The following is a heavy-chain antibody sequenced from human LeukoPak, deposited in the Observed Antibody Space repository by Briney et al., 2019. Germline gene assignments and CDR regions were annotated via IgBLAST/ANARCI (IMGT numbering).Heavy chain of an antibody. D-gene: IGHD1-26*01. CDR3: ARWDGDP. CDR1: GGSFSGYY. CDR2: INHSGST. Sequence: SETLSLTCAVYGGSFSGYYWSWIRQPPGKGLGWIGEINHSGSTNYNPSLKSRVTISVDTSKNQFSLKLSSVTAADTAVYYCARWDGDPWGQGTLVTVSS. V-gene: IGHV4-34*01. J-gene: IGHJ5*02.